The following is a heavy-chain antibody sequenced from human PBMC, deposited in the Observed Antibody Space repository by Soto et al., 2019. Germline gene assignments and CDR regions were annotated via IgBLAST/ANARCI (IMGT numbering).Heavy chain of an antibody. V-gene: IGHV3-23*01. CDR3: AKGVLSFHYGMEV. CDR1: XXTXNTYX. D-gene: IGHD3-10*01. Sequence: EVQLLQSGGGFRPPGGSVRLSCXTSXXTXNTYXMXXXXQAPXXXREWVASISSTAGRTSSYADSVKGRFAIARDFSDNSVYLEMNNLRVDDTAVYFCAKGVLSFHYGMEVWGQGTTVTVSS. CDR2: ISSTAGRTS. J-gene: IGHJ6*02.